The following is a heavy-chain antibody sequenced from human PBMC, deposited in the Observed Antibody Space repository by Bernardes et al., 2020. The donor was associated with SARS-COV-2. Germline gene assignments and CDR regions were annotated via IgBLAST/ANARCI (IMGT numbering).Heavy chain of an antibody. D-gene: IGHD3-22*01. V-gene: IGHV3-7*01. Sequence: GGSLRLSCAASGFTFSSYWMSWVRQAPGKGLEWVANIKQDGSEKYYVDSVKGRFTISRDNAKNSLYLQMNSLRAEDTAVYYCARCWDYYDSSGYDYWGQGTLVTVSS. CDR3: ARCWDYYDSSGYDY. CDR1: GFTFSSYW. J-gene: IGHJ4*02. CDR2: IKQDGSEK.